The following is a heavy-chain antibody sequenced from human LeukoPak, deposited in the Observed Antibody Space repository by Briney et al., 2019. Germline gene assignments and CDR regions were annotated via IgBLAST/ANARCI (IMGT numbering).Heavy chain of an antibody. Sequence: ETLSLTCNVSGASISTHYWSWVRQAPGKGLEWVSAISGSGGSTYYADSVKGRFTISRDNSKNTLYLQMNSLRAEDTAVYYCAKDYYYDSSGYSFDYWGQGTLVTVSS. D-gene: IGHD3-22*01. CDR1: GASISTHY. J-gene: IGHJ4*02. V-gene: IGHV3-23*01. CDR3: AKDYYYDSSGYSFDY. CDR2: ISGSGGST.